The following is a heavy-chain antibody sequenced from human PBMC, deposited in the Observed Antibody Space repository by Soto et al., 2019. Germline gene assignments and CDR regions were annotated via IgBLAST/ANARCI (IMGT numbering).Heavy chain of an antibody. V-gene: IGHV3-33*01. J-gene: IGHJ4*02. Sequence: QVQLVESGGGVVQPGRSLRLSCAASGFTFSSYGMHWVRQAPGKGLEWVAVIWYDGSNKYYADSVKGRFTISRYNSKNTLYLQMNRLRAEDTAVYYCARELRSEYPGLVPGGYYFDYWGQGTLVTVSS. CDR1: GFTFSSYG. CDR3: ARELRSEYPGLVPGGYYFDY. D-gene: IGHD6-19*01. CDR2: IWYDGSNK.